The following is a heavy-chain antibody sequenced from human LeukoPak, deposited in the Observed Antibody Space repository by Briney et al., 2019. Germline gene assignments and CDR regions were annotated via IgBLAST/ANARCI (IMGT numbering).Heavy chain of an antibody. CDR1: GFIFSNAW. Sequence: GGSLRLSCAASGFIFSNAWMSRVRQAPGKGLEWVGRIKSKTVVGTTDYAAPVKGRFTISRDDSKNTLYLQMNSLKTEDTAVYYCTTDLGGALPFDSWGQGTLVTVSS. D-gene: IGHD2-21*01. CDR3: TTDLGGALPFDS. J-gene: IGHJ4*02. V-gene: IGHV3-15*01. CDR2: IKSKTVVGTT.